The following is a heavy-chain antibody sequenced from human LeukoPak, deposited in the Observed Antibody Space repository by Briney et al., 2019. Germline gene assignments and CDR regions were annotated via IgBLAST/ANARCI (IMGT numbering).Heavy chain of an antibody. CDR1: GDSISSSGYY. Sequence: PSETLSLTCTVSGDSISSSGYYWGWIRQPPGKGLEWIGSIYYSGSTYYNPSLKSRVTMSVDTSKNQFSLKLSSVTAADTAVFYCARAFPWPAGDFDLWGRGTLVTVSS. J-gene: IGHJ2*01. D-gene: IGHD6-13*01. CDR2: IYYSGST. V-gene: IGHV4-39*07. CDR3: ARAFPWPAGDFDL.